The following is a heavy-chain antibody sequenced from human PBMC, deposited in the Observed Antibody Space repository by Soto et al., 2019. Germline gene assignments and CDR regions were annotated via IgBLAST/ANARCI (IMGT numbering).Heavy chain of an antibody. CDR3: ARIYDSSGYYSGYFDY. V-gene: IGHV2-70*01. CDR1: GFSLSTSGMC. Sequence: SGPTLVNPTQTLPLTCTFSGFSLSTSGMCVSWIRQPPGKALEWLALIDWDDDKYYSTSLKTRLTISKDTSKNQVVLTMTNMDPVDTATYYCARIYDSSGYYSGYFDYWGQGTLVTVSS. J-gene: IGHJ4*02. CDR2: IDWDDDK. D-gene: IGHD3-22*01.